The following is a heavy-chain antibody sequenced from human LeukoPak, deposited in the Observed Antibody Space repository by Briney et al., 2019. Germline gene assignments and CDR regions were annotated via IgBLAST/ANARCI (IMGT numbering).Heavy chain of an antibody. Sequence: GGSLRLSCAASGFTFSTYSMNWVRQAPGKGLEWVSAISGSGGSTYYADSVKGRFTISRDNSKNTLYLQMNSLRAEDTAVYYCAKDRFTTDYDFWSGYRILDYWGQGTLVTVSS. CDR2: ISGSGGST. CDR3: AKDRFTTDYDFWSGYRILDY. D-gene: IGHD3-3*01. CDR1: GFTFSTYS. J-gene: IGHJ4*02. V-gene: IGHV3-23*01.